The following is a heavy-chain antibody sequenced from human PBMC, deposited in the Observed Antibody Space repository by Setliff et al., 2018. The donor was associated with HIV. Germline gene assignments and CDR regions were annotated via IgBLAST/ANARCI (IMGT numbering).Heavy chain of an antibody. CDR3: ARDLSTHWSGYSLGF. CDR1: GYTFINYH. V-gene: IGHV1-18*01. J-gene: IGHJ4*02. D-gene: IGHD3-3*01. CDR2: ITASSVNT. Sequence: ASVKVSCKASGYTFINYHITWVRQAPGQGLEWVGSITASSVNTNYTQGRVTMTTDTSTSTAYMELRSLRSGDTAVYYCARDLSTHWSGYSLGFWGPGTLVTVSS.